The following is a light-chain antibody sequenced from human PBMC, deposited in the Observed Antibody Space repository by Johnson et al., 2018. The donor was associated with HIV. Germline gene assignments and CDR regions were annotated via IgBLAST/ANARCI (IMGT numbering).Light chain of an antibody. J-gene: IGLJ1*01. Sequence: QLVLTQPPSVSAAPGQKVTISCSGSSSNIGNNYVSWYQQLPGTAPKLLIYDNNKRPSGIPDRFSGSKSGTSATLDITGLQTGDEADYYCGTWDSGLGAHYVFGTGTKVTVL. CDR2: DNN. V-gene: IGLV1-51*01. CDR3: GTWDSGLGAHYV. CDR1: SSNIGNNY.